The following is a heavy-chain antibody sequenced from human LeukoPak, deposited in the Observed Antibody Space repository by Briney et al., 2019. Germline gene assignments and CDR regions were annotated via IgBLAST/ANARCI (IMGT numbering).Heavy chain of an antibody. V-gene: IGHV1-69*13. D-gene: IGHD2-2*01. J-gene: IGHJ4*02. Sequence: ASVKVSCKASGGTFSSYAISWVRQAPGQGLEWMGGIIPIFGTANYAQKFQGRVTITADESTSTAYMGLSSLRSEDTAVYYCARDVGYCSSTSCYGYSNFPFDYWGQGTLVTVSS. CDR1: GGTFSSYA. CDR3: ARDVGYCSSTSCYGYSNFPFDY. CDR2: IIPIFGTA.